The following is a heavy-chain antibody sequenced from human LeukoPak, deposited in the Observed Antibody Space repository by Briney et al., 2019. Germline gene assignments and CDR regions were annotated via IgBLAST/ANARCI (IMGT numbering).Heavy chain of an antibody. V-gene: IGHV3-30*18. D-gene: IGHD6-19*01. CDR2: ISYDGSNK. CDR1: GFTFSSYG. J-gene: IGHJ4*02. CDR3: AKVRPTRFVESSGWLELGY. Sequence: PGGSLRLSCAASGFTFSSYGMHWVRQAPGKGLEWVAVISYDGSNKYYADSVKGRFTISRDNSKNSLYLQMNSLRTEDTAFYYCAKVRPTRFVESSGWLELGYWGQGTLVTVSS.